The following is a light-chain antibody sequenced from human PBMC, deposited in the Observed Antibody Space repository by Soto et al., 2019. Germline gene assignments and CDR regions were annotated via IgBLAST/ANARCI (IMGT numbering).Light chain of an antibody. J-gene: IGKJ2*01. CDR1: QSISSW. Sequence: DIQMTQSPSTLSASVGDRVTITCRASQSISSWLAWYQQRPGKAPKLLVYKASSAESGVPSRFSGSRSGTAFTLTISSLQPDDFATYSRQQYNRYYAFGQGTKLEIK. CDR3: QQYNRYYA. CDR2: KAS. V-gene: IGKV1-5*03.